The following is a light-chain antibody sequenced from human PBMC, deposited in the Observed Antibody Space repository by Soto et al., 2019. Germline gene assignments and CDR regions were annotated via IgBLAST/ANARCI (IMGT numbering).Light chain of an antibody. CDR1: QSVSSN. CDR2: GAF. J-gene: IGKJ1*01. CDR3: QQYNDWPLT. Sequence: EIVMTQSPVTLSVSPGERATLSCRASQSVSSNLAWYQQKPGQAPSLLIYGAFTRATGIPARFSGTGSGTEFTLTISSLXXXXXALYYCQQYNDWPLTFGQGTKVDI. V-gene: IGKV3-15*01.